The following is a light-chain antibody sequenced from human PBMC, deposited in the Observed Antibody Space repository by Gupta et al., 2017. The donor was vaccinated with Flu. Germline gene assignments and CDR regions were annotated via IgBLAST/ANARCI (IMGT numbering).Light chain of an antibody. CDR2: QDN. V-gene: IGLV3-1*01. J-gene: IGLJ3*02. Sequence: QDNKRPSGISERLSGSNSGSTATLTISGTQAVDEADYYCQAWVNNAWVFGGRTRLTV. CDR3: QAWVNNAWV.